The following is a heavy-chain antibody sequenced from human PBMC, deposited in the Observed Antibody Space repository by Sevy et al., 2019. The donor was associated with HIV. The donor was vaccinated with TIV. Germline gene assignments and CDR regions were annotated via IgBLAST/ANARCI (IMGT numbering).Heavy chain of an antibody. CDR3: ARPQGGKYYYGMDV. CDR2: IYSGGST. Sequence: GGSLRLSCAASGFTVSSNYMSWVRQAPGKGLEWVSVIYSGGSTYYADSVKGLFTISRDNSKNTLYLQMNSLRAEDTAVYYCARPQGGKYYYGMDVWGQGTTVTVSS. V-gene: IGHV3-53*01. D-gene: IGHD2-15*01. J-gene: IGHJ6*02. CDR1: GFTVSSNY.